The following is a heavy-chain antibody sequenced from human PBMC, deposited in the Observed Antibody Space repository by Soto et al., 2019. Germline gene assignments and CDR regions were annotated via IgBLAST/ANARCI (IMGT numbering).Heavy chain of an antibody. J-gene: IGHJ5*02. CDR2: INHSGST. Sequence: SETLSLTCAVYGGSFSGYYWSWIRQPPGKGLEWIGEINHSGSTNYNPSLKSRVTISVDTSKNQFSLKLSSVTAADTAVYYCAKDPNYDILTGYSYPRNWFDPWGQGTLVTVSS. CDR1: GGSFSGYY. V-gene: IGHV4-34*01. CDR3: AKDPNYDILTGYSYPRNWFDP. D-gene: IGHD3-9*01.